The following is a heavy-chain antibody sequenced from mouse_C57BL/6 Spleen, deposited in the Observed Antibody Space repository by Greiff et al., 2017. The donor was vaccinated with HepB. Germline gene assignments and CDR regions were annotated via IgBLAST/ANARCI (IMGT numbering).Heavy chain of an antibody. Sequence: ESGPGLVKPSQSLSLTCSVTGYSITSGYYWNWIRQFPGNKLEWMGYISYDGSNNYNPSLKNRISITRDTSKNQFFLTLNSVTTEDTATYYCAIITTVVAPLFDYWGQGTTLTVSS. CDR2: ISYDGSN. J-gene: IGHJ2*01. D-gene: IGHD1-1*01. V-gene: IGHV3-6*01. CDR1: GYSITSGYY. CDR3: AIITTVVAPLFDY.